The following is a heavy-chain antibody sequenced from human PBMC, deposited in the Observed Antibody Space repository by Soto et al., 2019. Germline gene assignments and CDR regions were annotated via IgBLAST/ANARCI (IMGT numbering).Heavy chain of an antibody. V-gene: IGHV4-39*02. Sequence: PSETLSLTCTVSGGSISSSSYYWGWIRQPPGKGLEWIGSIYYSGSTYYNPSLKSRVTISVDTSKNQFSLKLSSVTAADTAVYYCARDYYDSSGYYYFDYWGQGTLVTVS. J-gene: IGHJ4*02. CDR3: ARDYYDSSGYYYFDY. CDR2: IYYSGST. D-gene: IGHD3-22*01. CDR1: GGSISSSSYY.